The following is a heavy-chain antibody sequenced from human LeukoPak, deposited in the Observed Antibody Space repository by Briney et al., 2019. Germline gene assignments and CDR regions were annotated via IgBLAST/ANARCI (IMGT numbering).Heavy chain of an antibody. J-gene: IGHJ5*02. CDR1: GYTFTSYG. CDR3: ARDQPTMVRGVIRNWFDP. V-gene: IGHV1-18*01. CDR2: ISAYNGNT. Sequence: ASVKVSCKASGYTFTSYGISWVRQAPGQGLEWMGWISAYNGNTNYAQKLQGRVTMTTDTSTSTAYMELRSLRSDDTAVYYWARDQPTMVRGVIRNWFDPWGQGTLVTVSS. D-gene: IGHD3-10*01.